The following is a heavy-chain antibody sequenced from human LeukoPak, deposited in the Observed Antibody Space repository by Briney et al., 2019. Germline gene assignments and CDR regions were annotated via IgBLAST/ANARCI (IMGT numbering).Heavy chain of an antibody. CDR3: ARVRGRYFDY. CDR1: GDSLSSNSVA. V-gene: IGHV6-1*01. D-gene: IGHD3-10*01. Sequence: SQTLSLTFAISGDSLSSNSVAWNWIRQSPSRGLEWLGRTYYRSKWYNDYAVSVESRITINPDASKNQFSLQLNSVTPEDTAVYYCARVRGRYFDYWGQGTLVTVSS. CDR2: TYYRSKWYN. J-gene: IGHJ4*02.